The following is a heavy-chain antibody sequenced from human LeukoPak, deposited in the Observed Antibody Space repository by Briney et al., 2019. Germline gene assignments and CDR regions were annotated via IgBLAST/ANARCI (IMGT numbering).Heavy chain of an antibody. D-gene: IGHD6-19*01. V-gene: IGHV3-23*01. J-gene: IGHJ4*02. Sequence: GGSLRLSCAASGFTFSTYSMSWVRQAPGKGLEWVSAISGSGSSTYYADSVKGRFTISRDNSKNTLYLQMNSLRAEDTAVYYCANSAVAGPDDWGQGTLVTVSS. CDR1: GFTFSTYS. CDR3: ANSAVAGPDD. CDR2: ISGSGSST.